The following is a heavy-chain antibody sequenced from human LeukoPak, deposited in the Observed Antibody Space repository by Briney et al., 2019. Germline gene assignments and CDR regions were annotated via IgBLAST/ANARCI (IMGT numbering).Heavy chain of an antibody. V-gene: IGHV3-7*01. CDR1: GFTFSSYW. CDR2: IRQDGSEK. CDR3: ARDGTAAGLYFDL. J-gene: IGHJ4*01. D-gene: IGHD6-13*01. Sequence: PGGSLRLSCAASGFTFSSYWMSWVRQAPGKGLEWVANIRQDGSEKTYVDSVKGRFTISRDNTKSSLYLQTSSLTAEDTAVYYCARDGTAAGLYFDLWGQGTLVTVSS.